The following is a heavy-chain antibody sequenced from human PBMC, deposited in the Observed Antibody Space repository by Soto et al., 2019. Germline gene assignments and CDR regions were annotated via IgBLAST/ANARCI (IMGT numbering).Heavy chain of an antibody. D-gene: IGHD4-17*01. V-gene: IGHV3-33*01. J-gene: IGHJ3*02. Sequence: QVQLVESGGGVVQPGRSLRLSCAASGFTFSSYGMHWVRQAPGKGLEWVAVIWYDGSNKYYADSVKGRFTISRDNSKNTLYLQMYSLRAEDTAVYYCARDAYADYVLDAFDIWGQGTMVTVSS. CDR3: ARDAYADYVLDAFDI. CDR2: IWYDGSNK. CDR1: GFTFSSYG.